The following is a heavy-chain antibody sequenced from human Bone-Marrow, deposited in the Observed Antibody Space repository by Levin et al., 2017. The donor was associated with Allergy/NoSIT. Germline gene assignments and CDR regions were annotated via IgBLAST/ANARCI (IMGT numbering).Heavy chain of an antibody. CDR2: IRDSGSST. V-gene: IGHV3-23*01. D-gene: IGHD6-6*01. Sequence: GGSLRLSCAASGFSFSSFALSWVRQAPGKGLEWVSSIRDSGSSTYYPDSVKGRFTISRDNSKNTLFLEMNSLRAEDTAIYYCAKDRFSSSSGLSFDSWGQGTLVTVSS. CDR3: AKDRFSSSSGLSFDS. CDR1: GFSFSSFA. J-gene: IGHJ4*02.